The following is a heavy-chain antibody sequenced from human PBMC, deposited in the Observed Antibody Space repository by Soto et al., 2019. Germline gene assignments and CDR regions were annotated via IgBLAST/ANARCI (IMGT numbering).Heavy chain of an antibody. V-gene: IGHV3-15*01. CDR1: GFTFSNAW. Sequence: GGSLRLSCAASGFTFSNAWMSWVRQAPGKGLEWVGRIKSKTDGGTTDYAAPVKGRFTISRDDSNNTLYLQMNSLKTEDTAVYYCTTDPTYFYYYYMDVWGKGTTVTVSS. CDR2: IKSKTDGGTT. CDR3: TTDPTYFYYYYMDV. J-gene: IGHJ6*03. D-gene: IGHD3-10*01.